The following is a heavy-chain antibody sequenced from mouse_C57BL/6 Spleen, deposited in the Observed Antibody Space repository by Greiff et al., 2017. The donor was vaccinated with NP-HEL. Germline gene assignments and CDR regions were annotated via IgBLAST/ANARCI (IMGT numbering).Heavy chain of an antibody. V-gene: IGHV14-1*01. J-gene: IGHJ3*01. CDR3: TTEGYFAWFAY. Sequence: VQLKQSGAELVRPGASVKLSCTASGFNIKDYYMHWVKQRPEQGLEWIGRIDPEDGDTEYAPKFQGKATMTADTSSNTAYLQLSSLTSEDTAVYYCTTEGYFAWFAYWGQGTLVTVSA. D-gene: IGHD2-3*01. CDR2: IDPEDGDT. CDR1: GFNIKDYY.